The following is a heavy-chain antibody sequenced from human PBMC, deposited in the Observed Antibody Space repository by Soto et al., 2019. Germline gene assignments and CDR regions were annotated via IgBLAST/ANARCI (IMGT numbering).Heavy chain of an antibody. J-gene: IGHJ6*02. CDR2: IYYSGST. CDR3: AIDVGLIAVAGAYYYYGMDV. Sequence: SETLSLTCTVSGGSISSYYWSWIRQPPGKGLEWIGYIYYSGSTNYNPSLKSRVTISVDTSKNQFSLKLSSVTAADTAVYYCAIDVGLIAVAGAYYYYGMDVWGQGTTVTVSS. V-gene: IGHV4-59*01. CDR1: GGSISSYY. D-gene: IGHD6-19*01.